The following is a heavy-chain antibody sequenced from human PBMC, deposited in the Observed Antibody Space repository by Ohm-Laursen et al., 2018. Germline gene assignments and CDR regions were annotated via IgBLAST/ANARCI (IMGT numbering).Heavy chain of an antibody. Sequence: SETLSLTCIVSGGSISSGGYYWSWIRQHPGKGLEWIGYIYYSGSTYYNPSLKSRVTISVDTSKNQFSLKLSSVTAADTAVYYCARDVAAYDAFDIWGQGTMVTVSS. V-gene: IGHV4-31*03. J-gene: IGHJ3*02. D-gene: IGHD6-6*01. CDR2: IYYSGST. CDR3: ARDVAAYDAFDI. CDR1: GGSISSGGYY.